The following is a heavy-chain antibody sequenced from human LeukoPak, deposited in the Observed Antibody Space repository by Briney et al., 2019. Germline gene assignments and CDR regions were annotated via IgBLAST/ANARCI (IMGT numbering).Heavy chain of an antibody. V-gene: IGHV3-30-3*01. CDR3: ARVYGGDYVWGSYRYLGAFDI. Sequence: GGSLRLSCAASGFTFSSYAMHWVRQAPGKGLEWVAVISYDVSNKYYADSVKGRFTISRDNSKNTLYLQMNSLRAEDTAVYYCARVYGGDYVWGSYRYLGAFDIWGQGTMVTVSS. CDR1: GFTFSSYA. J-gene: IGHJ3*02. CDR2: ISYDVSNK. D-gene: IGHD3-16*02.